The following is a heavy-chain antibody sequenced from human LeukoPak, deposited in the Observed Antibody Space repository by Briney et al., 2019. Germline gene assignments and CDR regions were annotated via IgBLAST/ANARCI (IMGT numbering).Heavy chain of an antibody. Sequence: SQTLSLTCTVSGGSISSGGHYWSWIRQHPGKGLEWIGYIYYSGSTYYNPSLKKRVIISVDTSKSQFSLRLSSVTAADTAVYYCARAPKGMTTVRYYYYYYMDVWGKGTTVTVSS. CDR3: ARAPKGMTTVRYYYYYYMDV. CDR1: GGSISSGGHY. CDR2: IYYSGST. J-gene: IGHJ6*03. V-gene: IGHV4-31*03. D-gene: IGHD4-11*01.